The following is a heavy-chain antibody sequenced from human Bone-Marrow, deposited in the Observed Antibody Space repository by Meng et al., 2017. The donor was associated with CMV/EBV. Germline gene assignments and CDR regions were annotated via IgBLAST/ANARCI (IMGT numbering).Heavy chain of an antibody. CDR3: SYGSGSYYPFDY. CDR2: INPNSGGT. CDR1: GYTFTGYY. Sequence: QGQVGQSGGEVEKPGASVKVSCKASGYTFTGYYMQWVRQAPGQGLGWMGWINPNSGGTNYAQKFQGRVTMTRGTSISTAYMELSRLRSDDTAVYYCSYGSGSYYPFDYWGQGTLVTVSS. V-gene: IGHV1-2*02. D-gene: IGHD3-10*01. J-gene: IGHJ4*02.